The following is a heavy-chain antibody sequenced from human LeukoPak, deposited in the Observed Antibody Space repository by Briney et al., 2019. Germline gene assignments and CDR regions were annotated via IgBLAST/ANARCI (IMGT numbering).Heavy chain of an antibody. V-gene: IGHV3-9*03. CDR1: GFTFDDYA. D-gene: IGHD6-19*01. CDR3: AKDREYSSGWPGGFDY. Sequence: GRSLRLSCAASGFTFDDYATHWVRQAPGKGLEWVSGISWNSGSIGYADSVKGRFTISRDNAKNSLYLQMNSLRAEDMALYYCAKDREYSSGWPGGFDYWGQGTLVTVSS. CDR2: ISWNSGSI. J-gene: IGHJ4*02.